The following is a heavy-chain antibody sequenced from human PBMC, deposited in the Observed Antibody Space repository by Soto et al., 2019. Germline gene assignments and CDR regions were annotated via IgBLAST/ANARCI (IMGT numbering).Heavy chain of an antibody. Sequence: QAELVESGGGVVQPGGSLRLSCVASGYTFSKYGMHWVRQTPGKGLEWVAMTWYDGINKYYADSVKDRFTISRDNSKNTLYLQMNSLRDEDSAVYYCATELNDMQAFDIWGQGTMVTVSS. CDR3: ATELNDMQAFDI. D-gene: IGHD1-1*01. J-gene: IGHJ3*02. CDR2: TWYDGINK. V-gene: IGHV3-33*01. CDR1: GYTFSKYG.